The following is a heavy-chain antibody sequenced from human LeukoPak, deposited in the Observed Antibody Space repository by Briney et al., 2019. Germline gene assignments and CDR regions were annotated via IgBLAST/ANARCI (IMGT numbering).Heavy chain of an antibody. CDR3: ARETYGYSYYFDY. CDR1: GFTFSSYG. D-gene: IGHD5-24*01. V-gene: IGHV3-30*03. CDR2: ISYDGSNK. J-gene: IGHJ4*02. Sequence: GRSLRLSCAASGFTFSSYGMHWVRQAPGKGLEWVAFISYDGSNKYYADSVKGRFTISRDNSKNTLYLQMNSLRAEDTAVYYCARETYGYSYYFDYWGQGTLVTVSS.